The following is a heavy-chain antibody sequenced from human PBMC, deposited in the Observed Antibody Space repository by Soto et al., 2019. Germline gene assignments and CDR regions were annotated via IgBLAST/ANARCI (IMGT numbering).Heavy chain of an antibody. CDR2: INPNSGGT. CDR1: GYTFTGYY. Sequence: ASVKVSCKASGYTFTGYYMHWVRQAPGQGLEWMGWINPNSGGTNYAQKFQGWVTMTRDTSISTAYMELSRLRSDDTAVYYCARGPTGWLRSDYYYGMHVWGQATTATVSS. V-gene: IGHV1-2*04. J-gene: IGHJ6*02. CDR3: ARGPTGWLRSDYYYGMHV. D-gene: IGHD5-12*01.